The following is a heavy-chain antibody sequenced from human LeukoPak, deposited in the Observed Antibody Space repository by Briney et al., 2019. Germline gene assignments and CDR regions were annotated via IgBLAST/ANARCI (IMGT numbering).Heavy chain of an antibody. CDR1: GFTLSSYS. D-gene: IGHD2-2*03. J-gene: IGHJ3*02. Sequence: GSLRLSCAASGFTLSSYSMNWVRQAPGKGLEWVSAISGSGGSTYYADSVKGRFTISRDNSKNTLYLQMNSLRAEDTAVYYCAKIFGYCSSTSCQGAFDIWGQGTMVTVSS. V-gene: IGHV3-23*01. CDR2: ISGSGGST. CDR3: AKIFGYCSSTSCQGAFDI.